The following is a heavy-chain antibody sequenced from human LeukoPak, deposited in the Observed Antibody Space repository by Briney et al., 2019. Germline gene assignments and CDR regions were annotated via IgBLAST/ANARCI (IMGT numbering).Heavy chain of an antibody. Sequence: GGSPRLSCAASGFTFSSYGMHWVRQAPGKGLEWVAHIRSDENYKHYADSVKGRFTISRDNSKNTVYVQMNSLRPEDTAVYYCAKDAHWSADHWGQGTLVTASS. CDR1: GFTFSSYG. V-gene: IGHV3-30*02. CDR2: IRSDENYK. D-gene: IGHD3-3*01. CDR3: AKDAHWSADH. J-gene: IGHJ5*02.